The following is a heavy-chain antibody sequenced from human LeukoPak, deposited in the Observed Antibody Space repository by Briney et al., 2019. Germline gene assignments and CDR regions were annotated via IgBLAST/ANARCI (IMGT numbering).Heavy chain of an antibody. V-gene: IGHV3-23*01. Sequence: GGSLRLSCAASGFTFSSYAMSWVRQAPGEGLQWVSGISGSGSSTYYADSVKGRFTISRDNAKNSLYLQMNSLRAEDTAVYYCARDYCSGGSCYSEGADTFDIWGQGTMVTVSS. D-gene: IGHD2-15*01. J-gene: IGHJ3*02. CDR1: GFTFSSYA. CDR2: ISGSGSST. CDR3: ARDYCSGGSCYSEGADTFDI.